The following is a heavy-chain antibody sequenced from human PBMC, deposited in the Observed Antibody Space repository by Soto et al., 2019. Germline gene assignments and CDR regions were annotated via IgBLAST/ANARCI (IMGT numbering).Heavy chain of an antibody. CDR3: AREAAMVSGYYYGMDV. V-gene: IGHV1-8*01. CDR1: GYTFTSYD. Sequence: ASVKVSCKAPGYTFTSYDINWVRQATGQGLEWMGWMNPNSGNTGYAQKFQGRVTMTRNTSISTAYMELSSLRSEDTAVYYCAREAAMVSGYYYGMDVWGQGTTVTVSS. CDR2: MNPNSGNT. J-gene: IGHJ6*02. D-gene: IGHD5-18*01.